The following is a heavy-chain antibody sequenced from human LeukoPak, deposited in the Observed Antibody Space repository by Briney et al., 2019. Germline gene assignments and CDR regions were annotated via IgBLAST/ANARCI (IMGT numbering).Heavy chain of an antibody. D-gene: IGHD3-22*01. Sequence: SVKVSCKASGGTFSSYAISWVRQAPGQGLEWMGGIIPIFGIANYAQKFQGRVTITADKSTSTAYMELSSLRSEDTAVYYCARGGFNYYDSSGLAFDIWGQGTMVTVSS. J-gene: IGHJ3*02. CDR1: GGTFSSYA. CDR3: ARGGFNYYDSSGLAFDI. V-gene: IGHV1-69*10. CDR2: IIPIFGIA.